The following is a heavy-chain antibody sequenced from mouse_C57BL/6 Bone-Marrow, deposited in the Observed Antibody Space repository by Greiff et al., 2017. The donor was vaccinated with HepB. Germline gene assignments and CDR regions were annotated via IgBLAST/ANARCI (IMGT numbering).Heavy chain of an antibody. V-gene: IGHV1-69*01. CDR2: IDPSASYT. CDR1: GYTFTSYW. J-gene: IGHJ4*01. CDR3: ARGGNLGVYYAMDY. D-gene: IGHD3-3*01. Sequence: QVQLQQPGAELVMPGASVKLSCKASGYTFTSYWMHWVKQRPGQGLEWIGEIDPSASYTNYNQKFKGKSTLTVDKSSSTAYMQLSSLTSEDCAVYYCARGGNLGVYYAMDYWGQGTSVTVSS.